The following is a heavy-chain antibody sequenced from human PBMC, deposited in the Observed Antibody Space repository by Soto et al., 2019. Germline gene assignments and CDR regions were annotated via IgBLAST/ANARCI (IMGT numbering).Heavy chain of an antibody. CDR1: GFTFDTYW. CDR2: INSDGTIS. CDR3: ARLSGDHSAFFSYGMDA. D-gene: IGHD2-21*01. J-gene: IGHJ6*02. V-gene: IGHV3-74*01. Sequence: LRLSCAASGFTFDTYWMNWVRQAPGKGPEWLSSINSDGTISSYADSVKGRFTISRDNARNTLSLQMNSLRADDTAVYYCARLSGDHSAFFSYGMDAWGQGTTVTVSS.